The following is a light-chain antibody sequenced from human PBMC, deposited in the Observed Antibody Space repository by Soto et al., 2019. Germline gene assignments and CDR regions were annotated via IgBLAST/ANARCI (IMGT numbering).Light chain of an antibody. J-gene: IGKJ1*01. Sequence: EIVLTQSPGSLSLSPGERATLSCRASQSVSSTFFALYQQRPGQAPRLLMYGASSRATGIPERFSCSGSGTDFTLPIRILEPDDFAVYYCQQFDSSVTFGQGTKVEIK. CDR2: GAS. CDR1: QSVSSTF. CDR3: QQFDSSVT. V-gene: IGKV3-20*01.